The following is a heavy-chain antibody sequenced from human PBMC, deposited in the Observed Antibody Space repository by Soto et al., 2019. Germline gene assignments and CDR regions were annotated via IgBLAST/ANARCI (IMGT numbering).Heavy chain of an antibody. Sequence: SGFTFSSYSMNWVRQAPGKGLEWVSYISSSSSTIYYADSVKGRFTISRDNAKNSLYLQMNSLRAEDTAVYYCARDREGYCSSTSCFHPNWFDPWGQGTLVTVSS. CDR1: GFTFSSYS. J-gene: IGHJ5*02. CDR2: ISSSSSTI. D-gene: IGHD2-2*01. CDR3: ARDREGYCSSTSCFHPNWFDP. V-gene: IGHV3-48*01.